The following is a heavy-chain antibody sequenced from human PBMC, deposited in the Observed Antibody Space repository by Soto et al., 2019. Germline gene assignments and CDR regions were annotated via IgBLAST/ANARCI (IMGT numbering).Heavy chain of an antibody. Sequence: EVQLLESGGGLVQPGGSLRLSCAASGFTFSSYTMSWVRQTPGKGLESVSAISGSGGTTYYADSVKGRFTISRDNSKNTLYVQMNSLRAEDTAVYYCAKDQYCSGGSCYWNNWGQGTLVTVSS. J-gene: IGHJ4*02. CDR2: ISGSGGTT. V-gene: IGHV3-23*01. CDR3: AKDQYCSGGSCYWNN. CDR1: GFTFSSYT. D-gene: IGHD2-15*01.